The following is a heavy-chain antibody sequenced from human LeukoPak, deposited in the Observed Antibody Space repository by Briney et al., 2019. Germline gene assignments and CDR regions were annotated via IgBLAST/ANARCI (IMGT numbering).Heavy chain of an antibody. CDR1: GFTFSSYE. D-gene: IGHD5-24*01. Sequence: GGSLRLSCAASGFTFSSYEMNWVRQAPGKGLEWVSYISSSGSTIYYADSVKGRFTISRDNSKNTLYLQINSLRAEDTAVYYCAREGDGYNRDFDYWGQGTLVTVSS. CDR3: AREGDGYNRDFDY. V-gene: IGHV3-48*03. J-gene: IGHJ4*02. CDR2: ISSSGSTI.